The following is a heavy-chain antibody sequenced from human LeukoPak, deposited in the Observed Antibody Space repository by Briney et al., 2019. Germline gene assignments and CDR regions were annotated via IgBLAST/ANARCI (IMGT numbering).Heavy chain of an antibody. V-gene: IGHV1-69*04. Sequence: ASVKVSCKASGGTFSSYAISWVRQAPGQGREWMGRIIPILGIANYAQKFQGRVTITADKSTSTAYMELSSLRSEDTAVYYCASRSAGDAFDIWGQGTMVTVSS. J-gene: IGHJ3*02. CDR3: ASRSAGDAFDI. D-gene: IGHD6-6*01. CDR2: IIPILGIA. CDR1: GGTFSSYA.